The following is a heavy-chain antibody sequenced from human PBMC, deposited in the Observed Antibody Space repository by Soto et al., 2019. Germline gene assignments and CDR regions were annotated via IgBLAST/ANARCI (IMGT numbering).Heavy chain of an antibody. CDR3: ARDAVYNHGLWLADY. V-gene: IGHV3-23*01. J-gene: IGHJ4*02. CDR1: GFTLSRNA. Sequence: RRLSCAASGFTLSRNAMMWVRQAPGKGLEWVSGIIGTGTPYHADSVKGRFTVSKDNSMNTLYLQMHSLRADDTAVYYCARDAVYNHGLWLADYWGQGTMVTVYS. CDR2: IIGTGTP. D-gene: IGHD5-12*01.